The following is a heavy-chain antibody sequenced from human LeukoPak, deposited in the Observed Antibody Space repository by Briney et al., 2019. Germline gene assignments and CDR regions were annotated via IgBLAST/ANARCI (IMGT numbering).Heavy chain of an antibody. V-gene: IGHV4-61*02. J-gene: IGHJ4*02. D-gene: IGHD3-22*01. CDR3: ARVTKGGYYNC. Sequence: SETLSLTCTVSGGSISSGSYYWSWIRQPAGKGLEWIGRIYTSGSTNYNPSLKSRVTISVDTSKNQFSLKLSSVTAADTAVYYCARVTKGGYYNCWGQGTLVTVSS. CDR1: GGSISSGSYY. CDR2: IYTSGST.